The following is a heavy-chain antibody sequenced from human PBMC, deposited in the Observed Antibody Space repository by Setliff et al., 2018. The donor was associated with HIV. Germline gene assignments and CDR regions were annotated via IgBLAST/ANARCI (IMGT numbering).Heavy chain of an antibody. CDR1: GYSISSGYY. D-gene: IGHD3-22*01. CDR3: ARRQDSSGYKLYNGDAFDI. V-gene: IGHV4-61*01. Sequence: SETLSLTCAVSGYSISSGYYWSWIRQHPGKGLEWIGYIHYSGSSNYNPSLKSRVSISVDTSKKQVSLKLNSVTAADTAVYYCARRQDSSGYKLYNGDAFDIWGQGTMVTVS. CDR2: IHYSGSS. J-gene: IGHJ3*02.